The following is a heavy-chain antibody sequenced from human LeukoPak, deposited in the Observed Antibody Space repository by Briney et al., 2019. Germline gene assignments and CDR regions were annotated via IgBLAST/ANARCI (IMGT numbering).Heavy chain of an antibody. Sequence: SETLSLTCGVYGGSFSGYYWSWIRQPPGKGLEWIGEINHSGSTNYNPSLKSRVTISVDTSKNQFSLKLSSVTAADTAVYYCASRCSSTSCYVENFDYWGQGTLVTVSS. D-gene: IGHD2-2*01. CDR2: INHSGST. CDR1: GGSFSGYY. V-gene: IGHV4-34*01. CDR3: ASRCSSTSCYVENFDY. J-gene: IGHJ4*02.